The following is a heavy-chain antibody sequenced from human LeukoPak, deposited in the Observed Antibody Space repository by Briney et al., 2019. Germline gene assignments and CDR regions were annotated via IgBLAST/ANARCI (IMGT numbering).Heavy chain of an antibody. V-gene: IGHV1-18*01. CDR3: ARDPTAPEGYYYYGMDV. Sequence: EASVKVSCKASGYTFTSYGISWVRQAPGQGLEWMGWISAYNGNTNYAQKLQGRVTMTTDTSTSTAYMELRSPRSDDTAVYYCARDPTAPEGYYYYGMDVWGQGTTVTVSS. CDR2: ISAYNGNT. J-gene: IGHJ6*02. CDR1: GYTFTSYG. D-gene: IGHD5-18*01.